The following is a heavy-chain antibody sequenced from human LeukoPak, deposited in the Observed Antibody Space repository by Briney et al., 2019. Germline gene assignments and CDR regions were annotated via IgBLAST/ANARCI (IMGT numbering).Heavy chain of an antibody. CDR2: INHSGST. V-gene: IGHV4-34*01. Sequence: SETLSLTCAVYGGSFSGYYWSWIRQPPGKGLEWIGEINHSGSTNYNPSLKSRVTISVDTSKNQFSLKLSSVTAADTAVYYCARRAGGTLDYWGQGTLVTVSS. J-gene: IGHJ4*02. D-gene: IGHD3-10*01. CDR1: GGSFSGYY. CDR3: ARRAGGTLDY.